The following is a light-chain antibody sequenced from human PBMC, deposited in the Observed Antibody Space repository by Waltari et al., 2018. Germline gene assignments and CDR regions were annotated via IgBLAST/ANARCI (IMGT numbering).Light chain of an antibody. J-gene: IGLJ2*01. Sequence: QSALTQPASVSGSPGQSITISCTGTSSDVGTYNYVSWYQQQPGKAPKLRLFDISIRPSGVSNRFAGSKSGNTASLTISGLQAEDEADYYCSSYISSSTLELFGGGTSLTVL. CDR2: DIS. CDR3: SSYISSSTLEL. V-gene: IGLV2-14*03. CDR1: SSDVGTYNY.